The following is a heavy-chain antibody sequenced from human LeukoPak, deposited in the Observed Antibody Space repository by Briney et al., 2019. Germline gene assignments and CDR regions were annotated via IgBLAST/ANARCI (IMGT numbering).Heavy chain of an antibody. D-gene: IGHD3-10*01. V-gene: IGHV4-61*02. CDR3: ARATPESWGGDY. CDR1: GGSISSGSYY. CDR2: IYTSGST. J-gene: IGHJ4*02. Sequence: PSETLSLTCTVSGGSISSGSYYWSWIRQPAGKGLEWIGRIYTSGSTNYNPCLKSRVTISVDTSKNQFSLKLSSVTAADTAVYYCARATPESWGGDYWGQGTLVTVSS.